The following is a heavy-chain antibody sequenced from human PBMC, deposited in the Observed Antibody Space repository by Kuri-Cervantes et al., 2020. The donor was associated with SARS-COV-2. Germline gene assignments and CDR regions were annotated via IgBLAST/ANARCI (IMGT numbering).Heavy chain of an antibody. Sequence: ASVKDSCKVSGYTLTELSMHWVRQAPGKGLEWMGGVDPEDGETIYAQKFQGRVTITEDTSTDTAYMELSSLRSEDTAVYYCATDHIAAAGLFDYWGQGTLVTDSS. CDR2: VDPEDGET. D-gene: IGHD6-13*01. V-gene: IGHV1-24*01. J-gene: IGHJ4*02. CDR3: ATDHIAAAGLFDY. CDR1: GYTLTELS.